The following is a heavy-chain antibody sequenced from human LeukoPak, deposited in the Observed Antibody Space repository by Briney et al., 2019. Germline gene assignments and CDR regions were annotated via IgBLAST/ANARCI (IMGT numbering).Heavy chain of an antibody. CDR2: ITTSSTTK. Sequence: GGSLRLSCAASGFAFNTYSVNWVRQAPGKGLQWVSSITTSSTTKYYADSVKGRFTISRDNAKNSLYLQMDSLRDEDTAVYYCVRDVAGYLSPGYWGQGTLVTVSS. D-gene: IGHD5-18*01. CDR3: VRDVAGYLSPGY. V-gene: IGHV3-48*02. CDR1: GFAFNTYS. J-gene: IGHJ4*02.